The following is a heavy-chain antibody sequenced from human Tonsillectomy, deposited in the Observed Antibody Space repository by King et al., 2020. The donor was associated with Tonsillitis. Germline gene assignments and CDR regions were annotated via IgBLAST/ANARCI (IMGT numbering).Heavy chain of an antibody. D-gene: IGHD3-22*01. CDR2: ISYDGSNK. CDR3: AKDLIDYYDSSGYLDY. CDR1: GFTFSTFD. J-gene: IGHJ4*02. V-gene: IGHV3-30*18. Sequence: VQVVESGGGVVQPGRSLRLSCAASGFTFSTFDIHWVRQAPGKGLEWVAVISYDGSNKYYVDSVKGRFTISRANSKNTLYLQMNSLRAEDTAVYFCAKDLIDYYDSSGYLDYWGQGTLVTVSS.